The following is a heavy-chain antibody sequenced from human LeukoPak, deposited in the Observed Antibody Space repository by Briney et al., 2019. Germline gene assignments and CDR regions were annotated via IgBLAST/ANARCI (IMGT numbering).Heavy chain of an antibody. Sequence: GGSLRLSCAASGFTFSSYGMHWVRQAPGKGLEWVAVIWFDGSNKYYADSVKGRSTISRDNSKNTLYLQMNSLRAEDTDVYYCARQYNVGAYGMDVWGQGTTVIVSS. CDR1: GFTFSSYG. D-gene: IGHD1-14*01. CDR3: ARQYNVGAYGMDV. V-gene: IGHV3-33*01. CDR2: IWFDGSNK. J-gene: IGHJ6*02.